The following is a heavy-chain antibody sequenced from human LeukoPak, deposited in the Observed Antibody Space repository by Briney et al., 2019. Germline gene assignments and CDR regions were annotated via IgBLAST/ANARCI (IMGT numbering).Heavy chain of an antibody. CDR1: GFTFISYW. V-gene: IGHV3-7*01. Sequence: GGSLRLSCAASGFTFISYWMSWVRQAPGKGLEWVANIKQDGSEKYYVGSVKGRFTISRDNAKNSLYLQMNSLRAEDTAVYYCARSWDSSGSYFDYWGQGTLVTVSS. CDR3: ARSWDSSGSYFDY. J-gene: IGHJ4*02. CDR2: IKQDGSEK. D-gene: IGHD3-22*01.